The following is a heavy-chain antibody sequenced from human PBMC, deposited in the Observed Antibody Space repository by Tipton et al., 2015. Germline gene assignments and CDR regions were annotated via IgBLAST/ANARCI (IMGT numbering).Heavy chain of an antibody. Sequence: LRLSCNVSGGSISSYYWNWIRQPAGKGLEWIGRISTSGITNYNPSLKSRVTMSVDTSKNQFSLKLSSAIAADTAVYYCARDVMSYGMGVWGQGTTVTVSS. V-gene: IGHV4-4*07. CDR2: ISTSGIT. CDR3: ARDVMSYGMGV. CDR1: GGSISSYY. D-gene: IGHD2-21*01. J-gene: IGHJ6*02.